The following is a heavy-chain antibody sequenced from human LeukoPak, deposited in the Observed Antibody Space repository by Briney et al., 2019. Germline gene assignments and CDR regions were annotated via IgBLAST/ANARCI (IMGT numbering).Heavy chain of an antibody. Sequence: PGGSLRLSCVVSGFTFTDSWMTWVRQATGKGLEWVANIKQDGSETHYVDSVKGRFTISRDNAKNSLYLQMNSLRAEDTAMYYCAREPGIGYAFDIWGQGTVVAVSS. CDR1: GFTFTDSW. V-gene: IGHV3-7*01. CDR3: AREPGIGYAFDI. CDR2: IKQDGSET. J-gene: IGHJ3*02. D-gene: IGHD3-10*01.